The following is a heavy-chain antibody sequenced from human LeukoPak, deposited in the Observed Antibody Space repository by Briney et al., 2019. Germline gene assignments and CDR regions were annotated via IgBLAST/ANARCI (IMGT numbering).Heavy chain of an antibody. CDR1: GGSISSSSYY. Sequence: SETLSLICTVSGGSISSSSYYWGWIRQPPGKGLEWIGSIYYSGSTYYNPSLKSRVTISVDTSKSQFSLKLSSVTAADTALYYRARHSSGSFDCWGQGTLVTVSS. D-gene: IGHD6-19*01. V-gene: IGHV4-39*01. J-gene: IGHJ4*02. CDR2: IYYSGST. CDR3: ARHSSGSFDC.